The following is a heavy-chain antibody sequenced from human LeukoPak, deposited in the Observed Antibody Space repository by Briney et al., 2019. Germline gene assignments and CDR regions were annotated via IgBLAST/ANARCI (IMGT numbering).Heavy chain of an antibody. CDR2: INPNSGGT. Sequence: GASVKVSCKASGYTFTGYYMHWVRQAPGQGLEWMGWINPNSGGTNYAQKFQGRVTMTRDTSISTAYMELSRLRSDDTAVYHCARERYSSSWPRAEYFQHWGQGTLVTVSS. CDR3: ARERYSSSWPRAEYFQH. J-gene: IGHJ1*01. CDR1: GYTFTGYY. D-gene: IGHD6-13*01. V-gene: IGHV1-2*02.